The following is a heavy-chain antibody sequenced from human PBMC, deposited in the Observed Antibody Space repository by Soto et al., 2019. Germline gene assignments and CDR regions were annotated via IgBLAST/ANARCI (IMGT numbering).Heavy chain of an antibody. CDR1: GGSISSYY. D-gene: IGHD3-9*01. V-gene: IGHV4-4*07. CDR3: ARQGSSGILTGYRPDY. Sequence: PSETLSLTCTVSGGSISSYYWSWIRQPAGKGLEWIGRIYTSGSTNYNPSLKSRVTMSVDTSKNQFSLKLSSVTAADTAVYYCARQGSSGILTGYRPDYWGQGTLVTVSS. J-gene: IGHJ4*02. CDR2: IYTSGST.